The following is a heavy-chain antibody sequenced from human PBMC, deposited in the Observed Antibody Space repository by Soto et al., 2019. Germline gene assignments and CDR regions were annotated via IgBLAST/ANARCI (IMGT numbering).Heavy chain of an antibody. CDR2: INPSGGST. CDR1: GYTFTSYY. D-gene: IGHD3-10*01. Sequence: GASVKVSCKASGYTFTSYYMHWVRQAPGQGLEWMGIINPSGGSTSYAQKFQGRVTMTRDTSTSTVYMELSSLRSEDTAVYYCARDPRRDTYYYGSGSQTWFDPWGQGTLVNRLL. V-gene: IGHV1-46*03. CDR3: ARDPRRDTYYYGSGSQTWFDP. J-gene: IGHJ5*02.